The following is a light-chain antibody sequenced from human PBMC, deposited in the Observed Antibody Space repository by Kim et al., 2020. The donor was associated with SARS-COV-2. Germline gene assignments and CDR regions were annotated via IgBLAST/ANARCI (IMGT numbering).Light chain of an antibody. Sequence: DIQMTQSPSILSASVGDRVTITCRASQSVSSWLAWYQQKPGKAPKLLISKASSLEGGVPSRFSGRGSGTEFTLTINTLQPDDFATYSRQQYCSHPYTFGQGTKLEI. CDR3: QQYCSHPYT. CDR2: KAS. CDR1: QSVSSW. V-gene: IGKV1-5*03. J-gene: IGKJ2*01.